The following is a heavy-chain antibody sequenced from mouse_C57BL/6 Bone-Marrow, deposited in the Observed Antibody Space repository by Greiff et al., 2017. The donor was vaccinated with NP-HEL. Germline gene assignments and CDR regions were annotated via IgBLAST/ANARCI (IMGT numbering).Heavy chain of an antibody. D-gene: IGHD2-5*01. J-gene: IGHJ4*01. CDR1: GFTFSDYG. CDR2: ISSGSSTI. CDR3: ARRRDSNYEAMDY. V-gene: IGHV5-17*01. Sequence: EVQLQESGGGLVKPGGSLKLSCAASGFTFSDYGMHWVRQAPEKGLEWVAYISSGSSTIYYADTVKGRFTISRDNAKNTLFLQMTSLRSEDTAMYYCARRRDSNYEAMDYWGQGTSVTVSS.